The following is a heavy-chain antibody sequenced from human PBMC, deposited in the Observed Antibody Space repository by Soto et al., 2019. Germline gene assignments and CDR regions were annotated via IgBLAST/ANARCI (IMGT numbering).Heavy chain of an antibody. J-gene: IGHJ5*02. V-gene: IGHV4-30-4*01. CDR3: ARGLRIVGATGWFDP. Sequence: SETVSLTCTVSGGSISSGDYYWSWIRQPPGKGLEWIGYIYYSGSTYYNPSLKSRVTISVDTSKNQFSLKLSSVTAADTAVYYCARGLRIVGATGWFDPWGQGTLVTVSS. CDR2: IYYSGST. D-gene: IGHD1-26*01. CDR1: GGSISSGDYY.